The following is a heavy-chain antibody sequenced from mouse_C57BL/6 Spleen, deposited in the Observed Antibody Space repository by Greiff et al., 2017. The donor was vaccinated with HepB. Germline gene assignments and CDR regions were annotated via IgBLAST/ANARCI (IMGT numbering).Heavy chain of an antibody. J-gene: IGHJ4*01. CDR3: ARPPYYSNYGYYAMDY. CDR2: INPSNGGT. D-gene: IGHD2-5*01. CDR1: GYTFTSYW. V-gene: IGHV1-53*01. Sequence: QVQLQQPGTELVKPGASVKLSCKASGYTFTSYWMHWVKQRPGQGLEWIGNINPSNGGTNYNEKFKSKATLTVDKSSSTAYMQLSSLTSEDSAVYYCARPPYYSNYGYYAMDYWGQGTSVNVSS.